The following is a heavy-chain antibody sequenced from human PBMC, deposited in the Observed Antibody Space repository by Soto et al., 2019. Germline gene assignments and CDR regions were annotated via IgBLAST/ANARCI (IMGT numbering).Heavy chain of an antibody. V-gene: IGHV3-23*01. D-gene: IGHD3-10*01. J-gene: IGHJ6*02. Sequence: PGGSLRLSCAASGFTFSKYAMSWVRQAPGKGLEWVSAIRSGGGDTYYADSVKGRFTISRDNSKNTLYLQMNSLRAEDTAVYYCAKGAXYYTSGTYYYYYYGMDVWGQGTTVTVSS. CDR2: IRSGGGDT. CDR1: GFTFSKYA. CDR3: AKGAXYYTSGTYYYYYYGMDV.